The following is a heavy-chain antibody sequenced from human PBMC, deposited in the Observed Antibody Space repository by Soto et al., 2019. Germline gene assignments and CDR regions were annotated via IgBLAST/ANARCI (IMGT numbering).Heavy chain of an antibody. Sequence: GGSLRLSCAASGFSFSNNGTHWVRQAPGKGLEWVAIISYDGSNKYYADSVKGRFTISRDNSKNTLYLQMNSLRVEDTAVYYCAKDRVESGLGEIDYWGQGTLVTVSS. D-gene: IGHD3-16*01. CDR2: ISYDGSNK. CDR3: AKDRVESGLGEIDY. V-gene: IGHV3-30*18. J-gene: IGHJ4*02. CDR1: GFSFSNNG.